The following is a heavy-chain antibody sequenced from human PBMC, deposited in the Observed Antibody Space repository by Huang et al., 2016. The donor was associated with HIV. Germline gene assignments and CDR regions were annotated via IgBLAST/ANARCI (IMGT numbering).Heavy chain of an antibody. D-gene: IGHD3-22*01. Sequence: QVQLLQSASELKKPGASVKVSCKASGYTFFSYNINWVRQAPGQGPEWMGWVRNYDGNTNYAQKFQGRVTMTADRTTSTAYMERRSLRTDDTAVYYCARGGGGGGANYYDSSGYFLDLWGQGTLVTVSS. CDR1: GYTFFSYN. CDR2: VRNYDGNT. V-gene: IGHV1-18*04. J-gene: IGHJ4*02. CDR3: ARGGGGGGANYYDSSGYFLDL.